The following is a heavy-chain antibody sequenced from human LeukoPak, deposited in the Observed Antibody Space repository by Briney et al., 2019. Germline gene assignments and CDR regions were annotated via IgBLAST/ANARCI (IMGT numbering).Heavy chain of an antibody. V-gene: IGHV1-69*13. CDR2: IIPIFGTA. CDR1: GYTFTSYA. D-gene: IGHD3-10*01. J-gene: IGHJ6*03. CDR3: AREVITMVRGVILPYYYYYMDV. Sequence: SVKVSCKASGYTFTSYAMNWVRQAPGQGLEWMGGIIPIFGTANYAQKFQGRVTITADESTSTAYMELSSLRSEDTAVYYCAREVITMVRGVILPYYYYYMDVWGKGTTVTISS.